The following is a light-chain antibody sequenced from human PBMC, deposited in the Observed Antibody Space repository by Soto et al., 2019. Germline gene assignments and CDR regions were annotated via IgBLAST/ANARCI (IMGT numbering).Light chain of an antibody. Sequence: DIPMTQSPSTLSGSVGDRVTITCRASQTISSWLAWYQQKPGKAPKLLIYKASTLKSGVPSRFSGSGSGTEFTLTISSLQPDDFATYYCQQTNSFPFTFGPGTTLHIK. J-gene: IGKJ3*01. CDR2: KAS. V-gene: IGKV1-5*03. CDR1: QTISSW. CDR3: QQTNSFPFT.